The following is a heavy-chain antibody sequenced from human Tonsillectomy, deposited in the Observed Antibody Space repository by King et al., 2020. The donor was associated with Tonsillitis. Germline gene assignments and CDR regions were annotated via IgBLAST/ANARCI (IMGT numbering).Heavy chain of an antibody. J-gene: IGHJ4*02. Sequence: VQLVESGGGVVQPGRSLRLSCAASGFTFSSYGMHWVRQAPGKGLEWVAVIWYDGSNKYYADSVKGRFTISRDNSKNTLYLQMNSLRAEDTAVYYCARDTERYCSSTSCHGAFDYWGQGTLVTVSS. CDR2: IWYDGSNK. V-gene: IGHV3-33*01. CDR1: GFTFSSYG. D-gene: IGHD2-2*01. CDR3: ARDTERYCSSTSCHGAFDY.